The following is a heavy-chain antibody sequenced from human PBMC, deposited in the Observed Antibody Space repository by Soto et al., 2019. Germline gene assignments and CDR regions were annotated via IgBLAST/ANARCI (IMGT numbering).Heavy chain of an antibody. V-gene: IGHV4-31*03. CDR2: IHYSGNT. D-gene: IGHD4-17*01. CDR3: ATSPVTKEPDAFDI. J-gene: IGHJ3*02. Sequence: QVQLQESGPGLVKPSQTLSLTCTVSGGSISSGGYFWSWIRQHPGKGLEWIGYIHYSGNTYYNPSLKSRVTISMDTSKKHFSLKLSSVTAADTAVYYCATSPVTKEPDAFDIWGQGTMVTVSA. CDR1: GGSISSGGYF.